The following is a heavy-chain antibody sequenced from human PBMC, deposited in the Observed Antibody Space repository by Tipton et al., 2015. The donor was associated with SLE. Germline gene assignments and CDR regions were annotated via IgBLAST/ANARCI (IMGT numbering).Heavy chain of an antibody. J-gene: IGHJ4*02. CDR1: GGSFSGYY. D-gene: IGHD4-17*01. CDR3: AREAPHRTTRQYYFDY. Sequence: TLSLTCAVYGGSFSGYYWSWIRQHPGKGLEWIGYIYYSGSTYYNPSLKSRVTISVDTSKNQFSLKLSSVTAADTAVYYCAREAPHRTTRQYYFDYWGQGTLGTVSS. V-gene: IGHV4-31*11. CDR2: IYYSGST.